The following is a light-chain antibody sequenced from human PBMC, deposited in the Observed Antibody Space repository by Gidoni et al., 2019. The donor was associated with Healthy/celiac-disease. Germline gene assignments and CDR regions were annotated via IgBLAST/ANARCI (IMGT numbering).Light chain of an antibody. J-gene: IGKJ1*01. Sequence: EIVMTQSPATLSVSTGERATLSCRASQSVSSNLAWYQQKPGQAPRLLIYGASTRATGIPARFSGSGSGTEFTLTISSLQSEDFAVYYCQQYNNWPPSPWTFGQGTKVEIK. CDR3: QQYNNWPPSPWT. CDR1: QSVSSN. CDR2: GAS. V-gene: IGKV3-15*01.